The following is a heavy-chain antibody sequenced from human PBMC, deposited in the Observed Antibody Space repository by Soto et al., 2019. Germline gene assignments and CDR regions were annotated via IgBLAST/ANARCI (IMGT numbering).Heavy chain of an antibody. CDR2: INPNSGGT. CDR1: GYTFTDYY. D-gene: IGHD1-26*01. CDR3: APSPYSRRSHDLPPHPPPDYFDY. V-gene: IGHV1-2*02. J-gene: IGHJ4*01. Sequence: ASVKVSCKASGYTFTDYYIHWVRQAPGQGLEWMGWINPNSGGTKYAQNFQGRVTMTSENSITTAHMELRRLSSDDTAVYFWAPSPYSRRSHDLPPHPPPDYFDYCG.